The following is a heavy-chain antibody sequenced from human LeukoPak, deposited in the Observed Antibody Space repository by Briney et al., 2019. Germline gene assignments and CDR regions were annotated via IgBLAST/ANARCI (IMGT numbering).Heavy chain of an antibody. J-gene: IGHJ4*02. D-gene: IGHD3-9*01. Sequence: GGSLRLSCTASGFTFGDYAMSWVRQAPGKGLEWVGFIRSKAYGGTTEYAASVKGRFTISRDDSKSIAYLQTNSLKTEDTAVYYCTREYYDILTGYYWVDYWGQGTLVTVSS. V-gene: IGHV3-49*04. CDR3: TREYYDILTGYYWVDY. CDR1: GFTFGDYA. CDR2: IRSKAYGGTT.